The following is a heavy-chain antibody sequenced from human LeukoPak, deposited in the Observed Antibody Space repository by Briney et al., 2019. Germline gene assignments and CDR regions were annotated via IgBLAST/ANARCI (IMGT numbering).Heavy chain of an antibody. V-gene: IGHV4-34*01. D-gene: IGHD4-17*01. CDR1: GGSFSGYY. J-gene: IGHJ4*02. CDR2: INHSGST. CDR3: ARGSVTTDY. Sequence: SETLSLTCAVYGGSFSGYYWSWIRQPPGKGLEWIGEINHSGSTNYNPSLKSRITISVDTSKNQFSLKLSSVTAADTAVYYCARGSVTTDYWGQGTLVTVSS.